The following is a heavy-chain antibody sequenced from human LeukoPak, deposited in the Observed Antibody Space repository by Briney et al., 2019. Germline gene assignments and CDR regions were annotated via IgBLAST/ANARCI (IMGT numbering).Heavy chain of an antibody. CDR3: ARDMAEDYGDNYWFDP. CDR1: GFTFSSYG. CDR2: ISGSGGST. V-gene: IGHV3-23*01. D-gene: IGHD4-23*01. J-gene: IGHJ5*02. Sequence: GGSLRLSCAASGFTFSSYGMSWVRQTPGKGLEWVSAISGSGGSTYYADSVKGRFTISRDNAKNSLYLQMNSLRAEDTAVYYCARDMAEDYGDNYWFDPWGQGTLVTVSS.